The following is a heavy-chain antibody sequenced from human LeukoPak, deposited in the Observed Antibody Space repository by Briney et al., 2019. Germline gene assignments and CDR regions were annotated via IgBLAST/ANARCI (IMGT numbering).Heavy chain of an antibody. J-gene: IGHJ4*02. D-gene: IGHD4-17*01. CDR1: GVSFNDYY. Sequence: SETLSLTCAVSGVSFNDYYWSWVRQTPGKGLEWIGEINLSGDTTDSTSLTSRAAISIDATRNQSSLNLRSVTAADTGFYYCTRMTTGHDYWGQGTLVTVSS. CDR3: TRMTTGHDY. CDR2: INLSGDT. V-gene: IGHV4-34*04.